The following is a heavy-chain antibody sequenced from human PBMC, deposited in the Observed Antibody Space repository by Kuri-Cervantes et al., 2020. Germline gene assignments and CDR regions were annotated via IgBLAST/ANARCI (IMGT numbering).Heavy chain of an antibody. J-gene: IGHJ6*02. V-gene: IGHV3-7*03. D-gene: IGHD5-18*01. Sequence: GESLKISCAASGFTFSSYWMSWVRQAPGKGLEWVANIKQDGSEKYYVDSVKGRFTIFRDNAKNSLYLQMNSLRAEDTAVYYCARVAVGIQLWNYYYYGMDVWGQGPTVTVSS. CDR2: IKQDGSEK. CDR3: ARVAVGIQLWNYYYYGMDV. CDR1: GFTFSSYW.